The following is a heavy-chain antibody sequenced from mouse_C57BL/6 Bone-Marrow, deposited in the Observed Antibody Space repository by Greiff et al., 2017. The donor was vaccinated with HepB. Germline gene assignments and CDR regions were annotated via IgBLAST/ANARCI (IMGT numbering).Heavy chain of an antibody. V-gene: IGHV1-26*01. Sequence: EVQLQESGPELVKPGASVKISCKASGYTFTDYYMNWVKQSHGKSLEWIGDINPNNGGTSYNQKFKGKATLTVDKSSSTAYMELRRLTSEDSAVYYCAVIYYDYSFDYWGQGTTLTVSS. CDR3: AVIYYDYSFDY. CDR1: GYTFTDYY. J-gene: IGHJ2*01. CDR2: INPNNGGT. D-gene: IGHD2-4*01.